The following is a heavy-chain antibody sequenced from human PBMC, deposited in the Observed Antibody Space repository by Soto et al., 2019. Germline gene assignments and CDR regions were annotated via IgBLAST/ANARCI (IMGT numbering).Heavy chain of an antibody. Sequence: GGSLRLSCAASGISFSSYAMNWVRQAPGKGLEWVSYISSGSSTIYYAESVKGRFTISRDNAKKSLFLQMNSLRAEDTAVYYCAVDYHYMDVWGKGTTVTVSS. J-gene: IGHJ6*03. CDR3: AVDYHYMDV. CDR2: ISSGSSTI. V-gene: IGHV3-48*01. CDR1: GISFSSYA.